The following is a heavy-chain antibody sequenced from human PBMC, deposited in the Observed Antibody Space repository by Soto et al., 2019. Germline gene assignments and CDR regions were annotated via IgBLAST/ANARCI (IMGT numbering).Heavy chain of an antibody. CDR2: IFQSGGS. D-gene: IGHD3-22*01. CDR1: GGSMNRGGYS. V-gene: IGHV4-30-2*01. J-gene: IGHJ5*02. CDR3: ARHTSACYPTGFDP. Sequence: ASETLSLTCSVSGGSMNRGGYSWSWIRQPPGKGLEWIGNIFQSGGSDSNPSLKSRLSMSVDRSKNQFSLNLTSVTAADTAIYYCARHTSACYPTGFDPWGQGILVTVSS.